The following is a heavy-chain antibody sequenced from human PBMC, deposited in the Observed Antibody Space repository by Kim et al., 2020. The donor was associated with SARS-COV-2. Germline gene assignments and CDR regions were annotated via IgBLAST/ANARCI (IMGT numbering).Heavy chain of an antibody. D-gene: IGHD4-17*01. CDR1: GFTFSSYA. V-gene: IGHV3-30-3*01. CDR3: ARGSGDYGGYFDY. J-gene: IGHJ4*02. CDR2: ISYDGSNK. Sequence: GGSLRLSCAASGFTFSSYAMHWVRQAPGKGLEWVAVISYDGSNKYYADSVKGRFTISRDNSKNTLYLQMNSLRAEDTAVYYCARGSGDYGGYFDYWGQGTLVTVSS.